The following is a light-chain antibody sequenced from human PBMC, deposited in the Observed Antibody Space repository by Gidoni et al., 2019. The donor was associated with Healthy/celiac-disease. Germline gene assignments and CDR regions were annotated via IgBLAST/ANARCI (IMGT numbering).Light chain of an antibody. CDR1: QRISSSQ. CDR3: QHFGN. CDR2: GAS. V-gene: IGKV3-20*01. Sequence: EIVLTQSPGTLSLSPGQSATLSCRASQRISSSQLAWYQQKPGQAPRPLMYGASSRATGIPDRFSGSGSGTDFTLTISRLEPEDFAVYYCQHFGNFGGGTKVE. J-gene: IGKJ4*01.